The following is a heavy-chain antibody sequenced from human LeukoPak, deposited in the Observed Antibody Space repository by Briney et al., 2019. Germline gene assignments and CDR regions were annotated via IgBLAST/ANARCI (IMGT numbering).Heavy chain of an antibody. CDR3: ARGLSGYASSLGY. CDR2: ISWNSGHI. J-gene: IGHJ4*02. V-gene: IGHV3-9*01. D-gene: IGHD6-6*01. Sequence: GGSLRLSCAASGFTFDDYAMHWVRQAPGKGLEWVSGISWNSGHIGYADSVKGRFTISRDNAKNSLYLQMNSLRAEDTAVYYCARGLSGYASSLGYWGQGTLVTVSA. CDR1: GFTFDDYA.